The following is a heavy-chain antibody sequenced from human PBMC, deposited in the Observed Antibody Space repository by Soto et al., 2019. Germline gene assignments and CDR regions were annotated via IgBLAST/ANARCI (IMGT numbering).Heavy chain of an antibody. D-gene: IGHD2-15*01. CDR3: TRLPCSGGSCYPKFDY. CDR2: IYPGDSDT. Sequence: GESLKISCKGSGYSFTSYWIGWVRQMPGKGLEWMGIIYPGDSDTRYSPSFQGQVTISADKSISTAYLQWSSLKASDTAMYYCTRLPCSGGSCYPKFDYWGQGTLVTSPQ. V-gene: IGHV5-51*01. CDR1: GYSFTSYW. J-gene: IGHJ4*02.